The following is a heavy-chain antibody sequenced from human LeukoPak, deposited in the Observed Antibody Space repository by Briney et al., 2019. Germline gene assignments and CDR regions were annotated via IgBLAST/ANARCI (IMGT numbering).Heavy chain of an antibody. Sequence: ASVKVSCKASGYTFTSYDINWVRQATGQGLEWMGWMNPNSGNTGYAQKFQGRVTMTRDTSISTAYVELSSLRSEGTAVYYCARGGGAYRGTIFGVVNPRYYYYMDVWGKGTTVTVSS. CDR2: MNPNSGNT. J-gene: IGHJ6*03. CDR1: GYTFTSYD. CDR3: ARGGGAYRGTIFGVVNPRYYYYMDV. V-gene: IGHV1-8*01. D-gene: IGHD3-3*01.